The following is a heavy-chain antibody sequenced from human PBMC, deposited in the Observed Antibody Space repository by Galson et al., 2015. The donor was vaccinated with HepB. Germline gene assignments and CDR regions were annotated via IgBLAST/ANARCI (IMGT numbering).Heavy chain of an antibody. Sequence: SLRLSCAASGFTFSNYAMHWVRQAPGKGLEWVAVISSDGRNKYYTDSVKGRFTISRDNSKNTLYLQMNSLRAEDTAVYYCARDHCSSTSCLYWYFDLWGRGTLVTVSS. CDR2: ISSDGRNK. CDR3: ARDHCSSTSCLYWYFDL. V-gene: IGHV3-30*03. D-gene: IGHD2-2*01. CDR1: GFTFSNYA. J-gene: IGHJ2*01.